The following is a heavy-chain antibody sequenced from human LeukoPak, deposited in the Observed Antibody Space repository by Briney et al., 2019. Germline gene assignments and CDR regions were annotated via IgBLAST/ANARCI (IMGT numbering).Heavy chain of an antibody. D-gene: IGHD3-16*01. V-gene: IGHV1-46*01. CDR3: ARSRGAPYNWFDP. Sequence: ASVKVSCKASGYIFTSYYMHWVRQAPGQGLEWMGIINPSGGSTSYAQKFQGRVTMTRDMSTSTVYMELSSLRSEDTAVYYCARSRGAPYNWFDPWGQGTLVTVSS. CDR1: GYIFTSYY. CDR2: INPSGGST. J-gene: IGHJ5*02.